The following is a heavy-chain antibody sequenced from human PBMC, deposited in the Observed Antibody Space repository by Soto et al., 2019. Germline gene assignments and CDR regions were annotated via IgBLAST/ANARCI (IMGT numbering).Heavy chain of an antibody. D-gene: IGHD4-17*01. CDR3: ARLEKDTTTVTNPNDFDI. CDR2: IYYSGST. J-gene: IGHJ3*02. CDR1: GGSISSYY. Sequence: QVQLQESGPGLVKPSETLSITCTVSGGSISSYYWSWIRQPPGKGLEWIGYIYYSGSTNYNPSLKSRVTISVDTSKNQFSLKLSSVTAADTAVYYCARLEKDTTTVTNPNDFDIWGQGTMVTVSS. V-gene: IGHV4-59*08.